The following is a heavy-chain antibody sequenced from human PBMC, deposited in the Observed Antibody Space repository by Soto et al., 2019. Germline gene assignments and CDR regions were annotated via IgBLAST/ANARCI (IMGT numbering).Heavy chain of an antibody. Sequence: GGSLRLSCAASGFTFSSYWMHWVRQAPGKGLVWVSRINNDGSSISYADSVKGRFTISRDNSKNTLYLQMGSLRAEDTAVYYCAREFSSGWYRYGMDVWGQGTTVTVSS. CDR2: INNDGSSI. CDR3: AREFSSGWYRYGMDV. V-gene: IGHV3-74*01. CDR1: GFTFSSYW. D-gene: IGHD6-19*01. J-gene: IGHJ6*02.